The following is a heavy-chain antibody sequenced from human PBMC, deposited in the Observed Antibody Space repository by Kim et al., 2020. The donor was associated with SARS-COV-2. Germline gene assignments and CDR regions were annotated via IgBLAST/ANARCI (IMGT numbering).Heavy chain of an antibody. CDR1: GFTFSSYG. J-gene: IGHJ4*02. D-gene: IGHD6-19*01. Sequence: GGSLRLSCAASGFTFSSYGMHWVRQAPGKGLEWVAVISYDGSNKYYADSAKGRFTISRDNSKNTLYLQMNSLRAEDTAVYYCARGGGLVPDYWGQGTLVTVSS. CDR3: ARGGGLVPDY. CDR2: ISYDGSNK. V-gene: IGHV3-30*03.